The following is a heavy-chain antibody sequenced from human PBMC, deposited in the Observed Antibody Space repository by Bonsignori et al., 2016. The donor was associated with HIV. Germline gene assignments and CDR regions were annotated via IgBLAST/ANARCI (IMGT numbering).Heavy chain of an antibody. CDR2: MYYSGST. Sequence: QVLLQESGPGLVKPSETLSLSCSVSGASISSHYWSWIRQPPGKGLEWIGNMYYSGSTNYNPSLNGRVTISEDTSKSQLSLKLSSVTAADTAVYYCARVLGEWEFHDVFDIWGQGTTVTVSS. CDR1: GASISSHY. V-gene: IGHV4-59*11. CDR3: ARVLGEWEFHDVFDI. J-gene: IGHJ3*02. D-gene: IGHD3-16*01.